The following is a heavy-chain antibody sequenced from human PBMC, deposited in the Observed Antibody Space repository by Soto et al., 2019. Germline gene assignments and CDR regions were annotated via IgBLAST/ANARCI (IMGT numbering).Heavy chain of an antibody. CDR1: GFTFSDYY. D-gene: IGHD1-26*01. J-gene: IGHJ4*02. CDR2: ISSSGSTI. CDR3: ACSRDQWELLGY. V-gene: IGHV3-11*01. Sequence: GGSLRLSCAASGFTFSDYYMSWIRQAPGKWLEWVSYISSSGSTIYYADSVKGRFTISRDNAKNSLYLQMNSLRAEDTAVYYCACSRDQWELLGYWGQGXLVTVYS.